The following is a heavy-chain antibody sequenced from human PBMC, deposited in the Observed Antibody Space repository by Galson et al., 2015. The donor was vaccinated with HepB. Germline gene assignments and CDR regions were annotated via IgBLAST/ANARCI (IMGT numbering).Heavy chain of an antibody. D-gene: IGHD3-9*01. Sequence: SLRLSCATSGFTFSSYAMHWVRQAPGKGLEWVAVISYDGSNKYYADSVKGRFTISRDNSKNTLYLQMNSLRAEDTAVYYCARANDILTGLKEADAFDIWGQGTMVTVSS. CDR1: GFTFSSYA. CDR3: ARANDILTGLKEADAFDI. V-gene: IGHV3-30-3*01. J-gene: IGHJ3*02. CDR2: ISYDGSNK.